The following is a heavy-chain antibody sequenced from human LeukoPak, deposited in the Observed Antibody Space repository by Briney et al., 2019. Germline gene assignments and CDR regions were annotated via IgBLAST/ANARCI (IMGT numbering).Heavy chain of an antibody. CDR1: GFTFSSYW. V-gene: IGHV3-7*01. CDR3: ARDSSGSYYDLPVSMHYGMDV. Sequence: GGSLRLSCAASGFTFSSYWMSWVRQAPGKGLEWVGSIKQDGSEKYYVDSVKGRFTMSRDNAKNALYLQMSCLRAEDTAVYYCARDSSGSYYDLPVSMHYGMDVWGQGTTVTVSS. J-gene: IGHJ6*02. D-gene: IGHD1-26*01. CDR2: IKQDGSEK.